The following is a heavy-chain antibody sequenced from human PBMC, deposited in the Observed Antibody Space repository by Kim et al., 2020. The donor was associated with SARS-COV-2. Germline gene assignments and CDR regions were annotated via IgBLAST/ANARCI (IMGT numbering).Heavy chain of an antibody. CDR1: GYTFTNYW. J-gene: IGHJ4*02. Sequence: GESLKISCEGSGYTFTNYWLGWVRQMPGKGLEWMGITFPGGSDTRYNPSFQGQVTVSVDKSINTAYLRWTSLKASDTAIYYCARRGSGNFDYFDYWGQGTLVTVSS. CDR2: TFPGGSDT. CDR3: ARRGSGNFDYFDY. V-gene: IGHV5-51*01. D-gene: IGHD1-26*01.